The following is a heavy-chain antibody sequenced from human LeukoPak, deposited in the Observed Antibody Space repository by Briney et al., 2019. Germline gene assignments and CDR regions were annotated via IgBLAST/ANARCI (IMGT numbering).Heavy chain of an antibody. D-gene: IGHD4-17*01. CDR1: GYTFTSHF. J-gene: IGHJ4*02. V-gene: IGHV1-46*01. Sequence: GASVKVSCKASGYTFTSHFLHWIRQSPGQGLEWMGILNPSDGSTTYAQNFQGRVTMTRDTSTRTLYMEWNRLKSEDTAVYYCARLGPVNFWGQGTRVTVSS. CDR3: ARLGPVNF. CDR2: LNPSDGST.